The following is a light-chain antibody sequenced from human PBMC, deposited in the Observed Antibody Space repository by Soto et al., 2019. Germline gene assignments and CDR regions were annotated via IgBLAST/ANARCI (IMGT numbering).Light chain of an antibody. CDR1: QDIAAY. Sequence: DIQVPQAPSSVSASVGDRGTITFRASQDIAAYLAWYQHKPGRAPELLIHAASSLQSGVPSRFSGSGSGTDFTLTINSLQPEDFATYYCQQAYSFPITFGQGTRLEIK. V-gene: IGKV1D-12*01. J-gene: IGKJ5*01. CDR2: AAS. CDR3: QQAYSFPIT.